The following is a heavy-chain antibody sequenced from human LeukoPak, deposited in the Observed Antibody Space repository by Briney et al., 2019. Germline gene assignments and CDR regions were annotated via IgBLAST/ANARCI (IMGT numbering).Heavy chain of an antibody. CDR2: INPNSGDT. CDR1: GYTFTTYE. V-gene: IGHV1-8*01. CDR3: ARGFSDYDGTDYAILKY. Sequence: GASVEVSCKASGYTFTTYEIDWVRQAPGQGLEWMGWINPNSGDTGYAQKFQGRVTMTRDTSITTAYMELSSLISEDTAVYYCARGFSDYDGTDYAILKYWGQGTLVTVSS. D-gene: IGHD3-22*01. J-gene: IGHJ4*02.